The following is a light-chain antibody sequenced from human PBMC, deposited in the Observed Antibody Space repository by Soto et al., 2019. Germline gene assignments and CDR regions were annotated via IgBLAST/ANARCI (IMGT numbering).Light chain of an antibody. V-gene: IGKV3-20*01. Sequence: EIVLTQSPDTLSLSPGERATLSCRASRTVIRNNLAWHQQKPGQTPRLLVYDTSSRATGVPDRYSASGSGTDFTLTISRLEPEDFAVFFCQQYGTSEIIFGQGTRLEIK. CDR1: RTVIRNN. J-gene: IGKJ5*01. CDR2: DTS. CDR3: QQYGTSEII.